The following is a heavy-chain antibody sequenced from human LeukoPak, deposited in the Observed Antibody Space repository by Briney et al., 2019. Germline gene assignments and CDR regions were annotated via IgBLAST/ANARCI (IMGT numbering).Heavy chain of an antibody. J-gene: IGHJ5*02. V-gene: IGHV3-30*18. CDR1: GFTFSDYA. CDR2: ISYDANNK. Sequence: PGGSLRLSCAASGFTFSDYALHWVRQAPGKGLEWVAFISYDANNKFYADSAKGRFIISRDNSKNTLYLQMNSLRGDDTAVFYCAKRADGSGWFDGAFDPWGQGNLVTVSS. CDR3: AKRADGSGWFDGAFDP. D-gene: IGHD6-19*01.